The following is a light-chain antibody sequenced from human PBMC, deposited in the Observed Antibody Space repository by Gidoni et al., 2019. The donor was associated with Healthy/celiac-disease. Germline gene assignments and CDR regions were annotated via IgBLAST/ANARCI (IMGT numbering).Light chain of an antibody. CDR1: QSISSY. CDR2: AAS. J-gene: IGKJ2*01. CDR3: QQSYSTPHT. V-gene: IGKV1-39*01. Sequence: DTQMTQSPSSLSASVGDRVTITCRASQSISSYLNWYQQKPGKAPKLLIYAASSLQSGVPSRFSCSGSRTDFTLTISSLQPEDFASYYCQQSYSTPHTFGQGTKLEIK.